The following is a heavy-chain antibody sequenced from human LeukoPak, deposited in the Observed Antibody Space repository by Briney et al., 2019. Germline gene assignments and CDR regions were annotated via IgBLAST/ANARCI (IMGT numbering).Heavy chain of an antibody. CDR1: GYTFTSYY. Sequence: EASVKVSCKASGYTFTSYYMHWVRQAPGQGLEWMGLINPSGGSTSYAQKFQGRVTMTRDTSTSTVYMELSSLRSEDTAVYYCARGVLGDILTGYYLYYYGMDVWGQGTTVTVSS. J-gene: IGHJ6*02. V-gene: IGHV1-46*01. CDR3: ARGVLGDILTGYYLYYYGMDV. D-gene: IGHD3-9*01. CDR2: INPSGGST.